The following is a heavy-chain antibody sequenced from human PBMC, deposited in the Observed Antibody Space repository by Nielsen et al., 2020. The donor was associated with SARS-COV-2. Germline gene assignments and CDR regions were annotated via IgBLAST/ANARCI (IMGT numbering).Heavy chain of an antibody. CDR1: GFTFSSYG. CDR3: ARDPDTAMSLPDY. J-gene: IGHJ4*02. D-gene: IGHD5-18*01. V-gene: IGHV3-33*01. Sequence: GGSLRLSCAASGFTFSSYGMHWVRQAPGKGLEWVAVIWYDGSNKYYADSVKGRFTISRDNSKNTLYLQMNSLRSDDTAVYYCARDPDTAMSLPDYWGQGTLVTVSS. CDR2: IWYDGSNK.